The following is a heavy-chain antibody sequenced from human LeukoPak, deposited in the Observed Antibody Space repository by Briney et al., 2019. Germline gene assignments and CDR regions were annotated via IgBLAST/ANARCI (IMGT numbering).Heavy chain of an antibody. D-gene: IGHD6-19*01. CDR1: GGSISSSTYY. V-gene: IGHV4-39*07. CDR2: IYYDGSA. J-gene: IGHJ3*01. Sequence: SETLSLTCTVSGGSISSSTYYWGWVRQPPGKGLEWLGSIYYDGSAYYTPSLKSRLTISVDTSKNQFSLKLSSVTAADTAVYFCAGGGWSFDAFDFWGQGTMVTVSS. CDR3: AGGGWSFDAFDF.